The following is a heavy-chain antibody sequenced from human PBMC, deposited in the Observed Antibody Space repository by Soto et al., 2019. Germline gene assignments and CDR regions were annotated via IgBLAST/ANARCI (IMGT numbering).Heavy chain of an antibody. CDR3: TIDNMLGATSPQFHH. D-gene: IGHD1-26*01. V-gene: IGHV3-15*01. CDR1: GFTFIDVW. J-gene: IGHJ1*01. CDR2: IKSKADGGAI. Sequence: GGSLRLSCASSGFTFIDVWMSWVRQIPGKGLEWVGRIKSKADGGAIDFAAPVKGRFSISGDDSKNTLYLQMNNLRIEDTAIYFCTIDNMLGATSPQFHHWGQGTLVTVSS.